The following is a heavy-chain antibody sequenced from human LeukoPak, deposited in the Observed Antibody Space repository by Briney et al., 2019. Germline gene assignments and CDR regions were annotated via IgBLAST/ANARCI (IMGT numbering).Heavy chain of an antibody. CDR3: ARGYPSSYYGMDV. CDR1: GFTFSSYS. J-gene: IGHJ6*02. V-gene: IGHV3-48*04. CDR2: ISSSSSTI. D-gene: IGHD3-16*02. Sequence: GGSLRLSCAASGFTFSSYSMNWVRQAPGKGLEWVSYISSSSSTIYYADSVKGRFTISRDNAKNSLYLQMNSLRAEDTAVYYCARGYPSSYYGMDVWGQGTTVTVSS.